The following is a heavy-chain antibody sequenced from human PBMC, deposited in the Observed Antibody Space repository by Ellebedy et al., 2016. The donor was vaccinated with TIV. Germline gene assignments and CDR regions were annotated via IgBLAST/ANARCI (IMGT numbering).Heavy chain of an antibody. CDR3: ARGRPRKSYGFYYGMDV. CDR2: INPNSGGT. Sequence: AASVKVSCKASGYIFSDYYMHWVRQAPGQGPEWGGWINPNSGGTNTAQRFQGRVTMTGDTSISTAYMELSRLRSDDTAVYYCARGRPRKSYGFYYGMDVWGQGTTVTVSS. CDR1: GYIFSDYY. D-gene: IGHD3-16*02. V-gene: IGHV1-2*02. J-gene: IGHJ6*02.